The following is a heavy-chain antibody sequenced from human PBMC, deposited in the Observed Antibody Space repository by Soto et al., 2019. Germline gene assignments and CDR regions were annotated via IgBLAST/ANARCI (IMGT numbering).Heavy chain of an antibody. CDR2: IWYDGSNK. Sequence: QVQLVESGGGVVKPGRSLRLSCAASGFTFSSYGMHWVRQAPGKGLEWVAVIWYDGSNKYYADSVKGRFTISRDNSKNTMYLQMNSLRAEDTAVYYCPRDNSISWGLNWVDPWGQGTLVTVSS. CDR1: GFTFSSYG. V-gene: IGHV3-33*01. CDR3: PRDNSISWGLNWVDP. J-gene: IGHJ5*02. D-gene: IGHD6-13*01.